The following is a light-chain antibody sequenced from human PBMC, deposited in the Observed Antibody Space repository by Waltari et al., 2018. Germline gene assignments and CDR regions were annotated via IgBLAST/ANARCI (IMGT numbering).Light chain of an antibody. Sequence: QSALTQPASVSVSPGQSITISCTGTSSDVGGYNSFSWYQQHPGKAPKLMIYEVSNRPSGVSNRFSGSKSGNTASLTISGLQAEDEADYYCSSYTSSSTLLYVFGTGTKVTVL. CDR3: SSYTSSSTLLYV. V-gene: IGLV2-14*01. CDR2: EVS. J-gene: IGLJ1*01. CDR1: SSDVGGYNS.